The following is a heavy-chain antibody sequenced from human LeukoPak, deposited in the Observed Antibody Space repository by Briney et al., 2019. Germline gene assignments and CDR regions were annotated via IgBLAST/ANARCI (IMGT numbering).Heavy chain of an antibody. J-gene: IGHJ4*02. D-gene: IGHD1-1*01. CDR3: AKLVGTGATPTDY. Sequence: GSLRLSSAPPGVIFSTSTTSSVSPTPGERLWWVSVISASGTNTDYAGDVKGLFTISRDNSKNTVSLQMNSLRAEDTAIYYCAKLVGTGATPTDYWGQGTLVTVSS. CDR1: GVIFSTST. V-gene: IGHV3-23*01. CDR2: ISASGTNT.